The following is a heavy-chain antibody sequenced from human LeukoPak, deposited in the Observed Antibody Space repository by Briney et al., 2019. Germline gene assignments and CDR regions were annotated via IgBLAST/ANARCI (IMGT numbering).Heavy chain of an antibody. V-gene: IGHV3-48*02. D-gene: IGHD2-2*01. CDR1: GFTFSSYT. Sequence: GGSLRLSCAASGFTFSSYTMNWVRQAPGKGLEWVSSISSSSTIYYADSVKGRFTISRDNAKNSLYLQMNSLRDEDTAVYYCARDPSQYCSSTSCYGEYYFDYWGQGTLVTVSS. J-gene: IGHJ4*02. CDR3: ARDPSQYCSSTSCYGEYYFDY. CDR2: ISSSSTI.